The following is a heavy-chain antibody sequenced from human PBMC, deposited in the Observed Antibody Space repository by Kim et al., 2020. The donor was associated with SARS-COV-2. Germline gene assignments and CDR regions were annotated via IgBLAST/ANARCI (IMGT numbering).Heavy chain of an antibody. Sequence: GGSLRLSCAASGFTFSIYEMNWVRQAPGKGLEWVSYINSGGSVAFYADSVQGRFSVSRDNAKKSLYLQMNTLRVEDTAVYYCARSGYSSGYGYFDTWGQGTLVTVSS. J-gene: IGHJ5*02. CDR3: ARSGYSSGYGYFDT. V-gene: IGHV3-48*03. D-gene: IGHD3-22*01. CDR2: INSGGSVA. CDR1: GFTFSIYE.